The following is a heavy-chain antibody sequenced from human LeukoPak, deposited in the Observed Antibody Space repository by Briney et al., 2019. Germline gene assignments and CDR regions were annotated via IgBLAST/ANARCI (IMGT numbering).Heavy chain of an antibody. CDR2: IYPGDSDT. CDR3: VRPGYND. D-gene: IGHD5-24*01. CDR1: GYNFGTDW. J-gene: IGHJ4*02. V-gene: IGHV5-51*01. Sequence: GESLKISCKGSGYNFGTDWIGWVRQMPRKGLEWMGIIYPGDSDTKYSPSSQGQVTISADKSISTVYLQWSSLQASDTAMYYCVRPGYNDWGQGTLVTVSS.